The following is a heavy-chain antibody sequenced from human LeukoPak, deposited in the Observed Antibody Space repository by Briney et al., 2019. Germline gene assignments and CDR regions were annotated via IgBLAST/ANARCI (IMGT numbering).Heavy chain of an antibody. CDR2: FDPEDGET. CDR3: AAPLRFLGFYYFDY. CDR1: GYTFTSYD. J-gene: IGHJ4*02. D-gene: IGHD3-3*01. Sequence: ASVKVSCKASGYTFTSYDINWVRQAPGKGLEWMGGFDPEDGETIYAQKFQGRVTMTEDTSTDTAYMELSSLRSEDTAVYYCAAPLRFLGFYYFDYWGQGTLVTVSS. V-gene: IGHV1-24*01.